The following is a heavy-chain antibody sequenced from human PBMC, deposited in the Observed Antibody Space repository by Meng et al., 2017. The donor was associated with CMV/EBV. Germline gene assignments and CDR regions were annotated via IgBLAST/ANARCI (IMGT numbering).Heavy chain of an antibody. CDR2: IIPIFGTA. V-gene: IGHV1-69*06. Sequence: CKASGGTFSSYAISWVRQAPGQGLEWMGGIIPIFGTANYAQKFQGRVTITADKSTSTAYMELSSLRSEDTAVYYCALWGESLNRYFDYWGQGTLVTVSS. D-gene: IGHD3-16*01. J-gene: IGHJ4*02. CDR3: ALWGESLNRYFDY. CDR1: GGTFSSYA.